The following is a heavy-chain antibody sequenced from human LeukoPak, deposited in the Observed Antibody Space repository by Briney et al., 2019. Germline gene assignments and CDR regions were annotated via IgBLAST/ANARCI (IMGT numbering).Heavy chain of an antibody. Sequence: SETLSLTCTVSGISLSTYYWSWVRQPPGKGLEWIGYVHHTGSADYNPSLKSRVTISLDMSKSQFSLKLTSATAADTAVYYCARDSWDYIAMGVWGPGTTVTVSS. V-gene: IGHV4-59*01. CDR1: GISLSTYY. CDR3: ARDSWDYIAMGV. J-gene: IGHJ6*02. CDR2: VHHTGSA. D-gene: IGHD4/OR15-4a*01.